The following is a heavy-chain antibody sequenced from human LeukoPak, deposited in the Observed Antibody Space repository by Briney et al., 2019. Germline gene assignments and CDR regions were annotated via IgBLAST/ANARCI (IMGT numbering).Heavy chain of an antibody. D-gene: IGHD3-10*01. Sequence: GASVKVSCKASGYTFTSYGISWVRQAPGQGLEWMGWINPNSGGTNYAQKFQGRVTMTRDTSISTAYMELSRLRSDDTAVYYCARSITSDAFDIWGQGTMVTVSS. CDR3: ARSITSDAFDI. CDR2: INPNSGGT. CDR1: GYTFTSYG. V-gene: IGHV1-2*02. J-gene: IGHJ3*02.